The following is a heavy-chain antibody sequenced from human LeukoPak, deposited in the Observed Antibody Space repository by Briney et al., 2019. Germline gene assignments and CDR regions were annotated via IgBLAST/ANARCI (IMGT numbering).Heavy chain of an antibody. D-gene: IGHD6-19*01. J-gene: IGHJ4*02. CDR1: GFTFSNYA. CDR2: VSGSGGST. V-gene: IGHV3-23*01. Sequence: PGGSLRLSCAASGFTFSNYAMSWVRQAPGKGLEWVSTVSGSGGSTYYADSVKGRSTISRGNSKNTLYLQMNSLRAEDTAVYYCAKAGLGYYFDYWGQGTLVTVSS. CDR3: AKAGLGYYFDY.